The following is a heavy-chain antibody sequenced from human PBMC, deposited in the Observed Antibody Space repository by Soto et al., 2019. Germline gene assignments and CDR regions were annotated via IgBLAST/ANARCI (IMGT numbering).Heavy chain of an antibody. CDR2: IWYEGSNK. CDR3: ARVLSPARRGLPPYDYYYMDV. J-gene: IGHJ6*03. Sequence: ESGGGVVQPGRSLRLSCAASGFTFSSYGMHWVRQAPGKGLEWVAVIWYEGSNKYYADSVKGRFTISRDNSKNTLYLQMNSLRAEDKAVYYCARVLSPARRGLPPYDYYYMDVWGKGTTVTVSS. V-gene: IGHV3-33*01. CDR1: GFTFSSYG. D-gene: IGHD6-6*01.